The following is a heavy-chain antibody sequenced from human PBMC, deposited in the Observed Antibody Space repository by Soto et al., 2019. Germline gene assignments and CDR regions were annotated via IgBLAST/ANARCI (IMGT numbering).Heavy chain of an antibody. CDR3: SRVWWDY. Sequence: EVLLLESGGGLVQPGGSLRLSCAASGFTISSYAMSWVRQAPGKGLEWVSGISGCDGSTYYVDSLKGRFTISRDNSKNSLYRQMNSLRVEDTAVYYCSRVWWDYWGQGCLVTVSS. CDR1: GFTISSYA. J-gene: IGHJ4*02. V-gene: IGHV3-23*01. D-gene: IGHD2-8*02. CDR2: ISGCDGST.